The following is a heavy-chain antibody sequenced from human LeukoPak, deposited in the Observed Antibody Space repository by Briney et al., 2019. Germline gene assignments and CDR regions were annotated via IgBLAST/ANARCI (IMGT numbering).Heavy chain of an antibody. CDR3: AKDNRRHYTSGPSPDSLH. Sequence: PGGSLRLSCAGSGVLFKNYAMHWVRHPPGKGLEWVSGISWNSGSIDYAYSVKGRFTISRDNAKNSLYLQMSSLRVEDTAFYYCAKDNRRHYTSGPSPDSLHWGQGALVTVSS. J-gene: IGHJ4*02. D-gene: IGHD6-19*01. CDR2: ISWNSGSI. CDR1: GVLFKNYA. V-gene: IGHV3-9*01.